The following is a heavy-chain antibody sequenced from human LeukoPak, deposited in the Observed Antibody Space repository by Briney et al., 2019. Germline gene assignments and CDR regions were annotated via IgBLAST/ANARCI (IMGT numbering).Heavy chain of an antibody. CDR2: IRADSNYI. J-gene: IGHJ6*03. CDR1: GFNFSEYS. D-gene: IGHD5-12*01. CDR3: VRAFGGYDSQRFYYNMDV. V-gene: IGHV3-21*06. Sequence: GGSLRLSCAASGFNFSEYSMNWVRQAPGKGLEGVSSIRADSNYIYYADSVQGRFTISSRNAQNSLYLEMSSLRVEDTAVYYCVRAFGGYDSQRFYYNMDVWGKGTTVTVSS.